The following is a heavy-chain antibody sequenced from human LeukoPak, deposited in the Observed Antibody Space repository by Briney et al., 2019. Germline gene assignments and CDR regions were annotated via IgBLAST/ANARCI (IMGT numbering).Heavy chain of an antibody. CDR2: IWSDGTNQ. Sequence: PGRSLRLSCLASGFTFSHHGMHWVRQAPGKGLEWVAVIWSDGTNQFYADSVKGRFTISRDDSQRRVFLQMISLRAEDTAIYYCAKDAQRGFDYSNSLQYWGRGTLVTVSS. V-gene: IGHV3-33*06. CDR1: GFTFSHHG. J-gene: IGHJ4*02. D-gene: IGHD4-11*01. CDR3: AKDAQRGFDYSNSLQY.